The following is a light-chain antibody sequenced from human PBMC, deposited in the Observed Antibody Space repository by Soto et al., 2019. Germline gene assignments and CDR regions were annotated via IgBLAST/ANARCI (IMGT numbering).Light chain of an antibody. CDR2: TAS. CDR3: QQGYSLPFT. Sequence: GDRVTITCRASQSISSYLNWYQQNPGKAPKLLIYTASSLQSGVPSRFSGSGSGTDFTLTINSLQPEDFATYYCQQGYSLPFTFGQGTRLEIK. CDR1: QSISSY. J-gene: IGKJ5*01. V-gene: IGKV1-39*01.